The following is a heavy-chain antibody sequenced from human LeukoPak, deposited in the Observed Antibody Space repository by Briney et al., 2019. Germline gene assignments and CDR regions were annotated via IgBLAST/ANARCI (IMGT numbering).Heavy chain of an antibody. CDR3: ARRGIVSGTFDI. Sequence: LRLSCAASGFTFSSYEMNWIRQPAGKGLEWIGRIYSSGSTNYNPSLKSRVTMSVDTSKNQFSLKLSSVTAADTAVYYCARRGIVSGTFDIWGQGTMVAVSS. J-gene: IGHJ3*02. CDR1: GFTFSSYE. D-gene: IGHD3-10*01. V-gene: IGHV4-4*07. CDR2: IYSSGST.